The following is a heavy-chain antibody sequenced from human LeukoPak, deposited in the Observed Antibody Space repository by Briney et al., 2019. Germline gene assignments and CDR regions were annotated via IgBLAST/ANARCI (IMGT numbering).Heavy chain of an antibody. Sequence: GGSLRLSCAASGFIFSSYSMNWVRQAPGKGLEWVSSISSSSSYIYYADSVKGRFTISRDNAKNSLYLQMNSLRAEDTAVYYCTINTYSSSSYVDYWGQGTLVTVSS. V-gene: IGHV3-21*01. CDR3: TINTYSSSSYVDY. J-gene: IGHJ4*02. CDR2: ISSSSSYI. CDR1: GFIFSSYS. D-gene: IGHD6-6*01.